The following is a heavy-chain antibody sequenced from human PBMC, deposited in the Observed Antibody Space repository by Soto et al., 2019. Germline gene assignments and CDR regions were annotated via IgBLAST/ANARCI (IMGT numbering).Heavy chain of an antibody. CDR1: GYTLTELS. V-gene: IGHV1-24*01. D-gene: IGHD2-8*01. CDR2: FDPEDGET. Sequence: ASVKVSCKVSGYTLTELSMHWVRQAPGKGLEWMGGFDPEDGETIYAQKFQGRVTMTEDTSTDTAYMELSSLRSEDTAVYYCATGNPCTNGVCYTWLGAQGMDVWGQGTTVTVSS. CDR3: ATGNPCTNGVCYTWLGAQGMDV. J-gene: IGHJ6*02.